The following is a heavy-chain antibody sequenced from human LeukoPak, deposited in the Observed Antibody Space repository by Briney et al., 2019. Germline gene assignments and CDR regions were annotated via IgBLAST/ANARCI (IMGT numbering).Heavy chain of an antibody. Sequence: GGSLRLSCAASGFTFSIYAMHWVRQAPGKGLEWVAVISNDGSDKYYADSVKGRFTISRDNSKSTLYLQVDSLRAEDTAVYYCARGRHLYSYAYDYYMDVWGKGTTVTISS. D-gene: IGHD5-18*01. V-gene: IGHV3-30*04. CDR1: GFTFSIYA. CDR2: ISNDGSDK. J-gene: IGHJ6*03. CDR3: ARGRHLYSYAYDYYMDV.